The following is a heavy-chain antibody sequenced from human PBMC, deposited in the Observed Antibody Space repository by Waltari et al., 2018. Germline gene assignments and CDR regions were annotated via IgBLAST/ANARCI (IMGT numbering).Heavy chain of an antibody. J-gene: IGHJ6*02. CDR2: IIPIFGTA. D-gene: IGHD3-10*01. CDR3: AIGTPAYYGSGSNYYYGMDV. V-gene: IGHV1-69*05. Sequence: QVQLVQSGAEVKKPGSSVKVSCKASGGTFSSYAISWVRQAPGQGLEWMGGIIPIFGTANYAQKFQGRVTITTDESTSTAYMELSSLRSEDTAVYYCAIGTPAYYGSGSNYYYGMDVWGQGTTVTVSS. CDR1: GGTFSSYA.